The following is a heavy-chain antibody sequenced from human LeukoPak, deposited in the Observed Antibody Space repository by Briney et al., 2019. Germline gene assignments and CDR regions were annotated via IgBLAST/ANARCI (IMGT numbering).Heavy chain of an antibody. J-gene: IGHJ4*02. CDR3: AKDRVPNSSGWYGFDY. CDR2: ISYDGSNK. V-gene: IGHV3-30*18. CDR1: GFTFSSYG. Sequence: GGSLRLSCAASGFTFSSYGMHWVRQAPGKGLEWVAVISYDGSNKYYADSVKGRFTISRDNSKTTLYLKMTIRTPQDTACYNGAKDRVPNSSGWYGFDYWGQGTLVTVSS. D-gene: IGHD6-19*01.